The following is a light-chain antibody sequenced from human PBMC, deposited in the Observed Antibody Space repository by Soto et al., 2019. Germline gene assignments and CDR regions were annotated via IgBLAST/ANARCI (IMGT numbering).Light chain of an antibody. V-gene: IGLV1-47*01. CDR3: AAWDDSLSGWV. CDR2: RNN. J-gene: IGLJ3*02. CDR1: SSNIGSNY. Sequence: QSVLTQPTSASGTPGQRATISCSGSSSNIGSNYVYWYQQLPGTAPKLLIYRNNQRPSGVPDRFSGSKSGTSASLAISGLRSEDEADYYCAAWDDSLSGWVFGGGTKLTVL.